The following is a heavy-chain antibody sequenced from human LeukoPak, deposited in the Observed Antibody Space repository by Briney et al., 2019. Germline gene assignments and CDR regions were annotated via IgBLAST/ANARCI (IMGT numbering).Heavy chain of an antibody. V-gene: IGHV3-74*01. CDR2: INNDDSST. CDR3: AKDVITPFSWFDP. Sequence: GGSLRLSCTASGFTFSNYWMHWVRQAPGKGLVWVSHINNDDSSTSYPDSVKGRFTISRDNAKNTLYLQMNSLRAEDTAVYYCAKDVITPFSWFDPWGQGTLVTVSS. CDR1: GFTFSNYW. J-gene: IGHJ5*02. D-gene: IGHD1-14*01.